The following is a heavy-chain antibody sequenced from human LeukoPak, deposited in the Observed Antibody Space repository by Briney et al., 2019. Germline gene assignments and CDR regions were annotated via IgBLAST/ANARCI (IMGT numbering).Heavy chain of an antibody. J-gene: IGHJ4*02. CDR2: ISGSGSST. CDR3: AKGVAVASPYYFDY. CDR1: GVTFSSYA. Sequence: PGGSLRLSCAASGVTFSSYAMSWVRQAPGKGLDWVSPISGSGSSTYYADSVKGRFTISRDNSKNTLYLQMNSLRAEDTAVYYCAKGVAVASPYYFDYWGQGTLVTVSS. V-gene: IGHV3-23*01. D-gene: IGHD6-19*01.